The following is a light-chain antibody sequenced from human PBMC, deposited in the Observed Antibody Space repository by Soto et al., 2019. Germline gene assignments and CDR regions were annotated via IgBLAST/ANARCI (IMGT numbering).Light chain of an antibody. CDR3: QQTLSVPRT. CDR1: QSIRTY. Sequence: DIQMTQSPRFLSASVRDRVTITCRASQSIRTYLTWYQQKPGKGPTVLIYAASTLQRGVPSRCSGSTTGTDFTLTITGLQPEDSATYYGQQTLSVPRTFGLGTKVEIK. J-gene: IGKJ1*01. CDR2: AAS. V-gene: IGKV1-39*01.